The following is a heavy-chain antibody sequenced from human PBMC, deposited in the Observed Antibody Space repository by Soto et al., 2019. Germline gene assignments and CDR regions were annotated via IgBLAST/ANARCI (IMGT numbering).Heavy chain of an antibody. CDR1: GYTFPSYA. CDR2: INAGIGHT. Sequence: ASVKVSCKASGYTFPSYAMHWLRQAPGQRLEWMGWINAGIGHTKYSEKFQGRVTITRDTSASTAFMELRSLSPEDTAVYYGARSPHKSESGAHSRGCHYYAGIDVWG. CDR3: ARSPHKSESGAHSRGCHYYAGIDV. V-gene: IGHV1-3*01. J-gene: IGHJ6*02. D-gene: IGHD3-10*01.